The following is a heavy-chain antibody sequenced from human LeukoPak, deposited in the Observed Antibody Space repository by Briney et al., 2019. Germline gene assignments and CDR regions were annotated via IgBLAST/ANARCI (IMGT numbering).Heavy chain of an antibody. V-gene: IGHV4-34*01. Sequence: PSETLSLTCAVYGGSFSGYYWSWIRQPPGKGLEWIGEINHSGSTNYNPSLKSRVTISVDTSKNQFSLKLSSVTAADTAVYYCARDHGDFVQHDWGQGTLVTVSS. CDR3: ARDHGDFVQHD. CDR2: INHSGST. J-gene: IGHJ4*02. CDR1: GGSFSGYY. D-gene: IGHD4-17*01.